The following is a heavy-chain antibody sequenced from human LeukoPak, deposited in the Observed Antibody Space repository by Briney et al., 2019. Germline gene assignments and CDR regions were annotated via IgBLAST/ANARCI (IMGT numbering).Heavy chain of an antibody. Sequence: ASVKASCKASGYTFTGYYMHWVRQAPGQGLEWMGWINPNSGGTNYAQKFQGRVTMTRDTSISTAYMELSRLRSDDTAVYYCATFLLRGYSGYSNAFDIWGQGTMVTVSS. CDR1: GYTFTGYY. CDR3: ATFLLRGYSGYSNAFDI. CDR2: INPNSGGT. D-gene: IGHD5-12*01. V-gene: IGHV1-2*02. J-gene: IGHJ3*02.